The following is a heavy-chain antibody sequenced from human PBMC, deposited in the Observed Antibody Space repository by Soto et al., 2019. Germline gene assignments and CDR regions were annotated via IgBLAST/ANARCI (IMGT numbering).Heavy chain of an antibody. CDR1: GYTFTRYY. Sequence: SVKACCKASGYTFTRYYMDWVRQAPGQALEWMGIINPSGGSTSYAQKFQGRVTMTRDTSTSTVYMVLSSLRAEDPAVYYCARANSRPDAFDIWGQGTIVTVSS. J-gene: IGHJ3*02. CDR2: INPSGGST. CDR3: ARANSRPDAFDI. D-gene: IGHD3-22*01. V-gene: IGHV1-46*01.